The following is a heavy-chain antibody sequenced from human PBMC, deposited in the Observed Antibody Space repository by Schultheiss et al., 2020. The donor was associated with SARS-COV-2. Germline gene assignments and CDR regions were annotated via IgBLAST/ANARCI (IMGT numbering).Heavy chain of an antibody. Sequence: SETLSLTCTVSGGSISSYYWSWIRQPPGKGLEWIGYIYYSGSTNYNPSLKSRVTISVDTSKNQFSLKLSSVTAADTAVYYCASHSGSYYGAFDIWGQGTMVTVSS. D-gene: IGHD1-26*01. CDR3: ASHSGSYYGAFDI. CDR2: IYYSGST. J-gene: IGHJ3*02. V-gene: IGHV4-59*01. CDR1: GGSISSYY.